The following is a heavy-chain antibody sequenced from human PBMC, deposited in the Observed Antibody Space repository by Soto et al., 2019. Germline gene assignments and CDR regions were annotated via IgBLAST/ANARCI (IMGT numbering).Heavy chain of an antibody. CDR3: ASQETGTKGFDP. CDR2: INHSGST. CDR1: GGSFSGYY. D-gene: IGHD1-1*01. J-gene: IGHJ5*02. V-gene: IGHV4-34*01. Sequence: KPSETLSLTCAVYGGSFSGYYWSWIRQPPGKGLEWIGEINHSGSTNYNPSLKSRVTISVDTSKNQFSLKLSSVTAADTAVYYCASQETGTKGFDPWGQGTLVTVSS.